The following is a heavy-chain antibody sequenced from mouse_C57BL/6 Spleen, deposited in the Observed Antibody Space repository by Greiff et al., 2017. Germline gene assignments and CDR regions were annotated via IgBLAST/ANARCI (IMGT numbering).Heavy chain of an antibody. Sequence: VQLVESGAELARPGASVKLSCKASGYTFTSYGISWVKQRTGQGLEWIGEIYPRSGNTYYNEKFKGKATLTADKSSSTAYMELRSLTSEDSAVXFCAQEVNWDGLDYWGQGTTLTVSS. J-gene: IGHJ2*01. D-gene: IGHD4-1*01. CDR1: GYTFTSYG. CDR2: IYPRSGNT. V-gene: IGHV1-81*01. CDR3: AQEVNWDGLDY.